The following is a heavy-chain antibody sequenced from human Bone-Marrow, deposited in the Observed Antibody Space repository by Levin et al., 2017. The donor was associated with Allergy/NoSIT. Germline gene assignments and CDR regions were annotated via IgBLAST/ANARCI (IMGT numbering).Heavy chain of an antibody. CDR3: ARQPDDTAAFDV. CDR1: GGSMSNYY. D-gene: IGHD5-18*01. V-gene: IGHV4-59*13. Sequence: SQTLSLTCTVSGGSMSNYYWSWIRQSPGKGLEWFAYIYYSGSTNYDPSLRSRATISVDTSKNELSLKLRSVTAADTAVYYCARQPDDTAAFDVWGPGTMVTVSS. CDR2: IYYSGST. J-gene: IGHJ3*01.